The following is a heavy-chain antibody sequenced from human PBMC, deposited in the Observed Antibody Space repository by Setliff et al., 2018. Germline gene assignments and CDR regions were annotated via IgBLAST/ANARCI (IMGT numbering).Heavy chain of an antibody. V-gene: IGHV4-34*01. D-gene: IGHD2-15*01. CDR2: INHSGST. CDR1: GGSFSGYY. CDR3: ASQLGGYCSGGSCYSYYYYYYMDD. Sequence: SETLSLTCAVYGGSFSGYYWSWIRQPPGKGLEWIGEINHSGSTNYNPSLKSRVTISVDTSKNQFSLKLSSVTAADTAVYYCASQLGGYCSGGSCYSYYYYYYMDDWGKGTTVTSP. J-gene: IGHJ6*03.